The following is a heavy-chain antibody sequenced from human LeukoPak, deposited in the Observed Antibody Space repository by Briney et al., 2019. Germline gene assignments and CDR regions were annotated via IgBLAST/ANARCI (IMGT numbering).Heavy chain of an antibody. CDR3: AVGLDIAMPGKVPTG. CDR1: GYTFNRYY. Sequence: ASMKVSCKASGYTFNRYYIHWVRQAPGQGPEWMGWLDPKSGGTKYAQRFQGRVTMTWDTSISTAYMDLARLRSDDTAVYYCAVGLDIAMPGKVPTGWGQGTLVTVSS. V-gene: IGHV1-2*02. CDR2: LDPKSGGT. D-gene: IGHD6-19*01. J-gene: IGHJ4*02.